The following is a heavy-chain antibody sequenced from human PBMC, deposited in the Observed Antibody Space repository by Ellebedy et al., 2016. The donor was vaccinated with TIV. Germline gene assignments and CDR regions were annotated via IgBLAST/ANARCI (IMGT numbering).Heavy chain of an antibody. J-gene: IGHJ6*02. Sequence: MPSETLSLTCTVSGATVNSYNFYWTWIRQPPGKGLQWLGHMFHSGTTYYNLPLKSRSFMSVETSRNQFTLRLRSAAVADTAVYYCARIRGYGELLYGVDVWGQGTTVIVS. CDR2: MFHSGTT. V-gene: IGHV4-30-4*08. CDR3: ARIRGYGELLYGVDV. D-gene: IGHD3-10*01. CDR1: GATVNSYNFY.